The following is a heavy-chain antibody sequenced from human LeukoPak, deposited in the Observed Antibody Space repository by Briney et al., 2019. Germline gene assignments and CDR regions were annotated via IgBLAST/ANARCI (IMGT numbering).Heavy chain of an antibody. Sequence: QASETLSLTCTVSGGSISSSSYYWGWIRQPPGKGLEWIGSIYYSGSTYYNPSLKSRVTISVDTSKNQFSLKLSSVTAADTAVYYCARSYCDFWSGYHYAFDIWGQGTMVTVSS. CDR1: GGSISSSSYY. D-gene: IGHD3-3*01. V-gene: IGHV4-39*01. CDR2: IYYSGST. J-gene: IGHJ3*02. CDR3: ARSYCDFWSGYHYAFDI.